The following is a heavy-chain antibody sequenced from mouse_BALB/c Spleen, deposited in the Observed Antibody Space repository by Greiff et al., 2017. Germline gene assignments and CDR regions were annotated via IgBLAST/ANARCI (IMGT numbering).Heavy chain of an antibody. Sequence: DVKLVESGGGLVKPGGSLKLSCAASGFTFSSYAMSWVRQTPEKRLEWVASISSGGSTYYPDSVKGRFTISRDNARNILYLQMSSLRSEDTAMYYCANLYDGYWLAYWGQGTLVTVSA. CDR3: ANLYDGYWLAY. CDR2: ISSGGST. D-gene: IGHD2-3*01. CDR1: GFTFSSYA. V-gene: IGHV5-6-5*01. J-gene: IGHJ3*01.